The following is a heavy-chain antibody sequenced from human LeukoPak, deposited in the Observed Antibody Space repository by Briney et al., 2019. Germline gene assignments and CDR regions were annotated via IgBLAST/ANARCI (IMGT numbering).Heavy chain of an antibody. CDR3: ARADYGGNETPFDY. J-gene: IGHJ4*02. CDR2: IYYSGST. V-gene: IGHV4-31*03. D-gene: IGHD4-23*01. Sequence: SETLSLTCTVSGGSISSGGYYWSWIRQHPGKGLEWIGYIYYSGSTYYNPSLKSRVTISVDRSKNQFSLKLSSVTAADTAVYYCARADYGGNETPFDYWGQGTLVTVSS. CDR1: GGSISSGGYY.